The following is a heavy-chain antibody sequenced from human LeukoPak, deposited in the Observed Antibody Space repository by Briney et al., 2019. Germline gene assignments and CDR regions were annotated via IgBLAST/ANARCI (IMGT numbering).Heavy chain of an antibody. J-gene: IGHJ4*02. CDR2: VDHSGST. V-gene: IGHV4-34*01. CDR3: ARRTTSRSYYFDY. D-gene: IGHD1-1*01. CDR1: GGSFSGYY. Sequence: PSETLSLTCAGDGGSFSGYYWSWVRQPPQKGLEWIGEVDHSGSTSYNPSLKSRVTISVDMSKNQSSLKVSSVTAADTAVYYCARRTTSRSYYFDYWGQGTLVTVSS.